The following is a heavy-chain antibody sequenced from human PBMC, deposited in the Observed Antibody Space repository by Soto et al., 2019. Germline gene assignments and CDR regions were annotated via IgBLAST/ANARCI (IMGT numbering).Heavy chain of an antibody. CDR2: ISYDGSKK. CDR3: ARDGQWLVEWYFDY. D-gene: IGHD6-19*01. CDR1: GFTFSSYA. J-gene: IGHJ4*02. Sequence: GGSLRLSCAASGFTFSSYAMHWVRQAPGKGLEWVAVISYDGSKKYYADSVKGRFTISRDNSKNTLYLQMNSLRAEDTAVYYCARDGQWLVEWYFDYWGQGTLVTVSS. V-gene: IGHV3-30-3*01.